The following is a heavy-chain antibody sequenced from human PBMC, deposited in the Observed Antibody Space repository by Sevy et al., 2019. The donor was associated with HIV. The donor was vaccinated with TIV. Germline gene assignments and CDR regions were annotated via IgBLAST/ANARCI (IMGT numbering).Heavy chain of an antibody. D-gene: IGHD3-22*01. CDR3: ATTKDYYETSGYPFDY. Sequence: ASVKVSCKVSGRTLTQLSIHWVRQAPGKGLEWMGTFDPEDDEKIYAQKFQGRATMTEDTSTETAYMEMSRLRSEDTGVYYCATTKDYYETSGYPFDYWGQGTLVTVSS. CDR1: GRTLTQLS. J-gene: IGHJ4*02. V-gene: IGHV1-24*01. CDR2: FDPEDDEK.